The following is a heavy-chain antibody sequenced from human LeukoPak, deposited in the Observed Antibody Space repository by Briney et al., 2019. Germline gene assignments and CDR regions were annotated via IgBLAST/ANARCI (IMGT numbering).Heavy chain of an antibody. CDR3: ARVPPPLTRVPYYDSSGLYYFDY. V-gene: IGHV4-34*01. Sequence: SETLSLTCAVYGRSFSGYYWSWIRQPPGKGLEWIGEINHSGSTNYNPSLKSRVTISVDPSKNQFSLKLSSVSAADTAVYYCARVPPPLTRVPYYDSSGLYYFDYWGQGTLVTVSS. CDR1: GRSFSGYY. J-gene: IGHJ4*02. CDR2: INHSGST. D-gene: IGHD3-22*01.